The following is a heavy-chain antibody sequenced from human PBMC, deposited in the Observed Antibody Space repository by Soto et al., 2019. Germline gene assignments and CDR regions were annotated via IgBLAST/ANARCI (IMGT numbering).Heavy chain of an antibody. Sequence: EVQLVESEGGLVQPGGSLRLSCAASGFTFSTYWMHWVRQAPGKGLVWVSRINSDGSTTDYADSVRGRFTISRDNAKNTLYLQMNSLRAEDTAVYYCARDQGYCSGGSCYVAGYWGQGSLVTVSS. CDR3: ARDQGYCSGGSCYVAGY. CDR2: INSDGSTT. CDR1: GFTFSTYW. J-gene: IGHJ4*02. V-gene: IGHV3-74*01. D-gene: IGHD2-15*01.